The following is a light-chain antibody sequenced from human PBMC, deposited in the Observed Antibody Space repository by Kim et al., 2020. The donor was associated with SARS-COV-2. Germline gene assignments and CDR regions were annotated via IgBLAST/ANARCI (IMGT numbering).Light chain of an antibody. J-gene: IGKJ2*01. V-gene: IGKV1-5*03. CDR3: QHYIRFPYT. CDR1: QMIDTW. CDR2: LAS. Sequence: ASIGDRVTITCRASQMIDTWLAWYQQKPGKAPKLLIYLASTLENGVPPRFSGSGSGAEFTLTINNLQPDDFATYYCQHYIRFPYTFGQGTKVDIK.